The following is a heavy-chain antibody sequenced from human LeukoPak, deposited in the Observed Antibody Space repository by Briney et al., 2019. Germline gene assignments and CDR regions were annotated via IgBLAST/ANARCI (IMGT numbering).Heavy chain of an antibody. CDR3: AKDSFGALDY. CDR1: GFTFDDYA. Sequence: PGGSLRLSCAASGFTFDDYAMHWVRQAPGKGLEWVSGISWNSGSIGYADSVKGRFTISRDNAKNSLYLLMNSLRAEDTALYYCAKDSFGALDYWGQGTLVTVSS. V-gene: IGHV3-9*01. CDR2: ISWNSGSI. D-gene: IGHD3-3*01. J-gene: IGHJ4*02.